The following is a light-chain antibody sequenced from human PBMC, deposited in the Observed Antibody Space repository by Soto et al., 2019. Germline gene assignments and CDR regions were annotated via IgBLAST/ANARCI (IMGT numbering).Light chain of an antibody. CDR1: QSVSSSY. Sequence: EIVLTQSPGTLSLSPGERATLSCRASQSVSSSYLDWYQQKPGQAPRLLIYGASSRATGIPDRFSGSGSGTDFTLTISRLEPEDFAVYYCQQYGSSATFGQGTKVDIK. CDR2: GAS. CDR3: QQYGSSAT. V-gene: IGKV3-20*01. J-gene: IGKJ1*01.